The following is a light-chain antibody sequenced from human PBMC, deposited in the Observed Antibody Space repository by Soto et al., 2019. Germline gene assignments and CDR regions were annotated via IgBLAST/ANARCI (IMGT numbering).Light chain of an antibody. CDR2: GAS. CDR1: QSVGNT. V-gene: IGKV3-15*01. Sequence: EIVMTQSPATLSVSPGERATLSCRASQSVGNTLAWYQQKPGQAPRLLIYGASTRATGIPARFSGSGSGTEFTLTVSSLQSEDFAVYYWQQYNNWPPYTFGQGTKMEIK. J-gene: IGKJ2*01. CDR3: QQYNNWPPYT.